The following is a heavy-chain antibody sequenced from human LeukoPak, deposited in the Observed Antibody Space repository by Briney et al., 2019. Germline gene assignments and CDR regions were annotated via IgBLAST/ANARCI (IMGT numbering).Heavy chain of an antibody. CDR2: ISYDGSNR. CDR3: AKGLYCSGGSCSDPLDY. Sequence: GGSLRLSCAASGFTFSSYSMNWVRQAPGKGLEWVAVISYDGSNRYYADSVKGRFTISRDNSKNALYLQMNSLRAEDTAVYYCAKGLYCSGGSCSDPLDYWGQGTLVTVSS. CDR1: GFTFSSYS. D-gene: IGHD2-15*01. V-gene: IGHV3-30*18. J-gene: IGHJ4*02.